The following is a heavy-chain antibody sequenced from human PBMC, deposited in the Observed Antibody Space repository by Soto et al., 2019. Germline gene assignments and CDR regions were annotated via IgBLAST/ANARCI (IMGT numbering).Heavy chain of an antibody. CDR2: IYYSGST. CDR1: GGSISSYY. V-gene: IGHV4-59*01. Sequence: SETLSRTCAVSGGSISSYYWSWIRQPPGKGLEWIGYIYYSGSTNYNPSLKSRVTISVDTSKNQFSLKLSSVTAADTAVYYCASYRVRGVKPYYYGMDVWGQGTTVTVSS. D-gene: IGHD3-10*01. CDR3: ASYRVRGVKPYYYGMDV. J-gene: IGHJ6*02.